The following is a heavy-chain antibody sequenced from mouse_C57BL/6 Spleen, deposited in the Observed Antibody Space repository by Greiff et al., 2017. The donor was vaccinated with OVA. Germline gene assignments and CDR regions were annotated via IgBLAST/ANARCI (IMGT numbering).Heavy chain of an antibody. CDR2: INPGSGGT. D-gene: IGHD2-4*01. V-gene: IGHV1-54*01. CDR3: ARSGDYDDRFAY. CDR1: GYAFTNYL. Sequence: QVQLKESGAELVRPGTSVKVSCKASGYAFTNYLIEWVKQRPGQGLEWIGVINPGSGGTNYNEKFKGKATLTADKSSSTAYMQLSSLTSEDSAVYFCARSGDYDDRFAYWGQGTLVTVSA. J-gene: IGHJ3*01.